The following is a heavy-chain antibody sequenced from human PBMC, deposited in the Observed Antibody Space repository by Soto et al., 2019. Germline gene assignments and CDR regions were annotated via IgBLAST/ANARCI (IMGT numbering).Heavy chain of an antibody. Sequence: QLQLQLSGPGLVKPSETLSLTCNVSGASISSYNYWGWFRQPPGKGLEWIGSIISSGDIMYNPSLQSRLTRFVDTSKKQIPLKLSPVLAADTAVYYCVRHAQGIIRANCGQGSLVTVSS. CDR3: VRHAQGIIRAN. CDR1: GASISSYNY. V-gene: IGHV4-39*01. J-gene: IGHJ4*02. D-gene: IGHD2-15*01. CDR2: IISSGDI.